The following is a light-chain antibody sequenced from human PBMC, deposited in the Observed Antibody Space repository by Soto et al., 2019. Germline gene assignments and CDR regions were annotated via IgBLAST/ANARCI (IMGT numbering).Light chain of an antibody. CDR2: DAS. CDR3: QQYNNWPQT. V-gene: IGKV3-15*01. J-gene: IGKJ1*01. Sequence: EIVMTQSPATLSVSPGEGATLSCMASQSVRNNLAWYQQRPGQAPRLLIYDASTRATGVPASFSGSGSGTGFTLTISSLQSEDFALYYCQQYNNWPQTFGQGTKVDIK. CDR1: QSVRNN.